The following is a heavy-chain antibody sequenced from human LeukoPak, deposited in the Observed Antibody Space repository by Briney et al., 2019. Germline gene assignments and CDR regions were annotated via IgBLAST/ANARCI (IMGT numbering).Heavy chain of an antibody. J-gene: IGHJ4*02. CDR3: ARLNDGSAGY. CDR2: VYPGDSDT. CDR1: GYTFTSYW. V-gene: IGHV5-51*01. D-gene: IGHD3-10*01. Sequence: GESLQISCQGSGYTFTSYWIAWVRQLPGKGLDCMGIVYPGDSDTRYSPSFQGQVTISADESISTAYLQWNSLKASDTAMYYCARLNDGSAGYWGQGTLVTVS.